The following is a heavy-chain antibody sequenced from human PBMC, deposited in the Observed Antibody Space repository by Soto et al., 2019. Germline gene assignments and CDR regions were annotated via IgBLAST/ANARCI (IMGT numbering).Heavy chain of an antibody. CDR1: GYTFTSYG. Sequence: QVQLVQSGAEVKKPGASVKVSCKASGYTFTSYGISWVRQAPGQGLEWMGWISAYNGNTNYAQKLQGRVTMTTDTPTSTAYMELRSLRADDTAVYYCAIGQRQTTASYYFDYWGQGTLVTVSS. J-gene: IGHJ4*02. CDR3: AIGQRQTTASYYFDY. D-gene: IGHD4-17*01. CDR2: ISAYNGNT. V-gene: IGHV1-18*01.